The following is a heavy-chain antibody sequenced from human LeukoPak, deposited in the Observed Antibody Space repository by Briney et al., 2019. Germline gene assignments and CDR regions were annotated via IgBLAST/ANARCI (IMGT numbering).Heavy chain of an antibody. J-gene: IGHJ4*02. Sequence: ASVKVSCKASGYNFSNHTMHWVRQAPGQRLEWMGWINAGDGNTKYSQKLQDRVTITRDTSASTAYMELSSLRSEDAAVYYCAVSAFDYWGQGTLLTVSS. CDR1: GYNFSNHT. V-gene: IGHV1-3*01. D-gene: IGHD6-19*01. CDR2: INAGDGNT. CDR3: AVSAFDY.